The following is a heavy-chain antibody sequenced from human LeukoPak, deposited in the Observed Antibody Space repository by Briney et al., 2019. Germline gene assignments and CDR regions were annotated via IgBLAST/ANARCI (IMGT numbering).Heavy chain of an antibody. J-gene: IGHJ4*02. CDR1: GGSISSGNYF. CDR3: ARVEAMELFAY. V-gene: IGHV4-30-4*01. D-gene: IGHD1-7*01. CDR2: IYYSWSY. Sequence: SQTLSLTCTVSGGSISSGNYFWSWIRQPPGKGLESIGYIYYSWSYYYNPSLKSRVTISVDTSKNQFSLTLSSVTAADTAVYYCARVEAMELFAYWGQGTLVTVSS.